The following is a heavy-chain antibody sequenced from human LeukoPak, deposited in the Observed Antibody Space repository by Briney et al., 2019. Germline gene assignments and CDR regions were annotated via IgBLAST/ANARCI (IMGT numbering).Heavy chain of an antibody. CDR2: INHSGST. V-gene: IGHV4-34*01. Sequence: SETLSLTCAVYGGSFSGYYWSWIRQPPGKGLEWIGEINHSGSTNYNPSLKSRVTISVDTSKNQFSLKLSSVTAADTAVYYCARHERPLAVAGEFDYWGQGTLVTVSS. CDR1: GGSFSGYY. J-gene: IGHJ4*02. CDR3: ARHERPLAVAGEFDY. D-gene: IGHD6-19*01.